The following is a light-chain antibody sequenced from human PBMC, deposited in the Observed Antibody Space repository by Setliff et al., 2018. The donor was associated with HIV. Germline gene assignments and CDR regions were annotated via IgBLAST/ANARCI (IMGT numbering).Light chain of an antibody. J-gene: IGKJ2*01. V-gene: IGKV4-1*01. CDR1: QSVFYSSNNKNY. Sequence: DIVMTQSPDSLAVSLDERATINCKSSQSVFYSSNNKNYLAWYQQKPGQPPKLLIYWASTRQSGVPDRFSGSGSGTDFTLTIGSLQAEDVAVYYCQQYFSTPPTFGQGTK. CDR2: WAS. CDR3: QQYFSTPPT.